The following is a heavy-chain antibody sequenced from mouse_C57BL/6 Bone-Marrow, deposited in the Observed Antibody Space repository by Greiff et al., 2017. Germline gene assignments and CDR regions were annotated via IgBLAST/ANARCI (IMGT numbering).Heavy chain of an antibody. J-gene: IGHJ4*01. CDR1: GYTFTSYW. D-gene: IGHD3-2*02. CDR3: AQTAQARYDAMDY. V-gene: IGHV1-69*01. CDR2: IDPSDSYT. Sequence: QVQLQQPGAELVMPGASVKLSCKASGYTFTSYWMHWVKQRPGQGLEWIGEIDPSDSYTNYNQKFKGKSTVTVDKSSSTAYMQLSSLTSEDSAVYYCAQTAQARYDAMDYWGQGTAVTVSS.